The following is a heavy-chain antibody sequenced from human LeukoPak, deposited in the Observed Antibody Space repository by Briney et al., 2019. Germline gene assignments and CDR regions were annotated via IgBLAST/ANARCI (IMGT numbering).Heavy chain of an antibody. V-gene: IGHV3-48*03. CDR3: ARGGGPGYNYNAFVM. Sequence: GGSLRLSCAASGFTFSNYEMNWVRLAPGKGLEWISYIRSSGTTMYYADSVKGRFTVSRDNAKSSLYLQMNSLRAEDTAVYYCARGGGPGYNYNAFVMWDQGTMVTVSS. D-gene: IGHD5-24*01. CDR1: GFTFSNYE. J-gene: IGHJ3*02. CDR2: IRSSGTTM.